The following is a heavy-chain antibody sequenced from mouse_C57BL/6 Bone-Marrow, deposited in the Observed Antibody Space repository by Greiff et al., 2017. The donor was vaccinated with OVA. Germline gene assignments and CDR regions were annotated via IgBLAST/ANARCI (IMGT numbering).Heavy chain of an antibody. D-gene: IGHD2-4*01. Sequence: QVQLQQSGAELVRPGASVTLSCKASGYTFTDYEMHWVKQTPVHGLEWIGAIDPETGGTAYNQKFKGKAILTADKSSSTAYMELRSLTSEDSAVYYCTRYYDDYDVFAYWGQGTLVTVSA. CDR1: GYTFTDYE. V-gene: IGHV1-15*01. CDR2: IDPETGGT. J-gene: IGHJ3*01. CDR3: TRYYDDYDVFAY.